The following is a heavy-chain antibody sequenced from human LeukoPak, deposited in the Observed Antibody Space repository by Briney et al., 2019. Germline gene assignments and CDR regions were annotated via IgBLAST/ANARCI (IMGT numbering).Heavy chain of an antibody. CDR1: GFTFSSYS. Sequence: GGSLRLSCAASGFTFSSYSMNWVRQAPGKGLEWVSSISSSSSYISYADSVKGRFTTSRDNAKNSQYLQMNSLRDEDTAVYYCARGTMMNWGQGTLVTVSS. CDR2: ISSSSSYI. CDR3: ARGTMMN. D-gene: IGHD3-22*01. J-gene: IGHJ4*02. V-gene: IGHV3-21*01.